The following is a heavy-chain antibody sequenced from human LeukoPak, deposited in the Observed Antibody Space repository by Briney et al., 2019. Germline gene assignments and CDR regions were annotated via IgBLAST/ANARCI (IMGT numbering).Heavy chain of an antibody. D-gene: IGHD4-4*01. Sequence: GGSLRLSCAASGFTFSDYYMSWIGQAPGKGLEWVSYISSSGSTIYYADSVKGRSTISRDNAKNSLYLQMNSLRAEDTAVYYCARANSIRYYYYYGMDVWGQGTTVTVSS. CDR1: GFTFSDYY. CDR3: ARANSIRYYYYYGMDV. CDR2: ISSSGSTI. J-gene: IGHJ6*02. V-gene: IGHV3-11*01.